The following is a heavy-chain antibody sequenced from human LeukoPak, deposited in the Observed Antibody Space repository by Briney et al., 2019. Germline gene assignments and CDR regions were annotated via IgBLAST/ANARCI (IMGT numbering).Heavy chain of an antibody. D-gene: IGHD6-19*01. CDR1: GYTFTSYG. J-gene: IGHJ4*02. CDR3: ARDGAYSSGWYYFDY. V-gene: IGHV1-18*01. Sequence: ASVKVSCEASGYTFTSYGISWARQAPGQGLEWMGWISAYNGSTNYAQKLQGRVTMTTDTSTSTAYMELRSLRSDDTAVYYCARDGAYSSGWYYFDYWGQGTLVTVSS. CDR2: ISAYNGST.